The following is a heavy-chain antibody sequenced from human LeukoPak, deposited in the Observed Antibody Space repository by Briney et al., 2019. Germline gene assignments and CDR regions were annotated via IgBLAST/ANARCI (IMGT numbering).Heavy chain of an antibody. J-gene: IGHJ1*01. CDR1: GGSISSGDFY. V-gene: IGHV4-30-4*08. CDR2: IYYSGNT. CDR3: ARHGYSSGWTPAEYFQH. Sequence: SETLSLTCTVSGGSISSGDFYWTWIRQPPGKGLEWIGYIYYSGNTYYNASLKSRLTISVDSSKNQFSLKLSSVTAADTAVYYCARHGYSSGWTPAEYFQHWGQGTLVTVSS. D-gene: IGHD6-19*01.